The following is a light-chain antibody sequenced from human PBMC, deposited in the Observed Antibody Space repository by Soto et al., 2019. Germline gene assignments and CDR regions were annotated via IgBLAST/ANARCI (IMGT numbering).Light chain of an antibody. CDR1: SSDVGGYNY. CDR2: EVN. V-gene: IGLV2-14*01. J-gene: IGLJ2*01. CDR3: SSYTSSSTLVV. Sequence: QSALTQPASVSGSPGQSITISCTGTSSDVGGYNYVSWYQQHPGKAPKLMIYEVNNRPSGVSNRFSGSKSGNTASLTISVIQAEDEADYYCSSYTSSSTLVVFGGGTKLTVL.